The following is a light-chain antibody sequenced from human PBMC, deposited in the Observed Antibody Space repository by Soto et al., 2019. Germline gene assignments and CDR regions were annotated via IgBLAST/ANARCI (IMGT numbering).Light chain of an antibody. CDR3: QQYNNWPWT. J-gene: IGKJ1*01. V-gene: IGKV3-15*01. CDR2: GAS. Sequence: EIVLTQSPSTLSSFPGDRVTLSCRASQYINTRLAWYQHRHGQAPRLLIYGASTRATGIPARFSGSGYGTEFTLTISSLQSEDFAVYYCQQYNNWPWTFGQGTKVDIK. CDR1: QYINTR.